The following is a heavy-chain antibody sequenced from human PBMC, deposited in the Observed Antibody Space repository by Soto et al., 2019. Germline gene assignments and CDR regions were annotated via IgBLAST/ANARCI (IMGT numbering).Heavy chain of an antibody. CDR2: IIPILGIA. Sequence: QVQLVQSGAEVKKPGSSVKVSCKASGGTFSSYTISWVRQAPGQGLEWMGRIIPILGIANYAQKFKGRVTITADKSTSTAYMELSSLRSDDTAVYYCARDSWCSSTSCQLHYFDYWGQGTLVTVSS. D-gene: IGHD2-2*01. CDR1: GGTFSSYT. J-gene: IGHJ4*02. V-gene: IGHV1-69*08. CDR3: ARDSWCSSTSCQLHYFDY.